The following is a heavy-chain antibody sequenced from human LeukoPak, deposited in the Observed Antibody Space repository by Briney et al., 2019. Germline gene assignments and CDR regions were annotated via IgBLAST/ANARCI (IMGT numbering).Heavy chain of an antibody. D-gene: IGHD2-15*01. V-gene: IGHV1-2*02. CDR2: INPNSGGT. Sequence: ASVKVSCKASAYTFTGYYMHWVRQAPGQGLECMGWINPNSGGTNYAQEFQGRVTMTRDTSISTAYMELSRLRSDDTAVYYCARDRGVDYCSGGSCSHYYYYMDVWGKGTTVTISS. J-gene: IGHJ6*03. CDR3: ARDRGVDYCSGGSCSHYYYYMDV. CDR1: AYTFTGYY.